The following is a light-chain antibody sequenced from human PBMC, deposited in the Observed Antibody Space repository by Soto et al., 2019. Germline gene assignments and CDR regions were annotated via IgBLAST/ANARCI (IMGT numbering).Light chain of an antibody. CDR3: QQYQTWSSIT. CDR2: GAS. Sequence: EIVMTQSPATLSVSPGERVTLSCRASESLSSNLAWYQQKPGQAPSLLMYGASTRATGIPARFSGSGSGTELTRTISGLQSEHFAVYYCQQYQTWSSITFGQGTRLEIK. J-gene: IGKJ5*01. CDR1: ESLSSN. V-gene: IGKV3-15*01.